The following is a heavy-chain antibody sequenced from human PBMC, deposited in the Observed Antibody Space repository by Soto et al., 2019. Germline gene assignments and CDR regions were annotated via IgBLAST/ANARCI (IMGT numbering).Heavy chain of an antibody. CDR3: ARSAEGSDYYSYGMDV. Sequence: PSQTLSLTCVGSGDTVSSSSVAWNWVRQSPSRGLEWLGRTYYRSRWYSDYAVSVRSRIDINADTSKNQVSLQLNSVTPEDTAVSYCARSAEGSDYYSYGMDVWGQGTTVTVSS. CDR2: TYYRSRWYS. J-gene: IGHJ6*02. D-gene: IGHD3-10*01. V-gene: IGHV6-1*01. CDR1: GDTVSSSSVA.